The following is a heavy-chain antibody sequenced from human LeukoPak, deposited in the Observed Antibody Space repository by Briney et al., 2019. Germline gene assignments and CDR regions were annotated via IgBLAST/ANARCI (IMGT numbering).Heavy chain of an antibody. Sequence: SGGSLRLSCAASGFTFSSYAMSWVRQAPGKGLEWVSAISGSGGSTYYADSVKGRFTISRDNSKNTLYLQMNSLRAEDTAVYYCATSGSSGSVDYYYMEVWGKGTTVTVSS. V-gene: IGHV3-23*01. D-gene: IGHD6-19*01. J-gene: IGHJ6*03. CDR2: ISGSGGST. CDR3: ATSGSSGSVDYYYMEV. CDR1: GFTFSSYA.